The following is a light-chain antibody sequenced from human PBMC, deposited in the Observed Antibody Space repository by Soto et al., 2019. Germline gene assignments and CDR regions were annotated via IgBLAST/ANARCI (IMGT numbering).Light chain of an antibody. V-gene: IGKV1-9*01. CDR3: QQLNSYPLT. J-gene: IGKJ4*01. CDR1: QGISSY. CDR2: AAS. Sequence: DIQLTQSPSFLSASVGDRVNITCRASQGISSYLAWYQQKPGKAPKLLIYAASTLQSGVPSRCSGSGSGTEFTLTISSLQPEDFATYYCQQLNSYPLTFGGGTKVEIK.